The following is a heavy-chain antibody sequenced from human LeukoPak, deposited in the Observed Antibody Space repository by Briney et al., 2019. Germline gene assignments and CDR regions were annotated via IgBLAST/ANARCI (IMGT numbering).Heavy chain of an antibody. CDR3: ASRGTDILTGPFDY. CDR1: GFTFSSYG. D-gene: IGHD3-9*01. CDR2: IRYDGSNK. V-gene: IGHV3-30*02. Sequence: GGSLRLSCAASGFTFSSYGMHWVRQAPGKGLEWVAFIRYDGSNKYYADSVKGRFTISRDNAKNSLYLQMNSLRAEDTAVYYCASRGTDILTGPFDYWGQGTLVTVSS. J-gene: IGHJ4*02.